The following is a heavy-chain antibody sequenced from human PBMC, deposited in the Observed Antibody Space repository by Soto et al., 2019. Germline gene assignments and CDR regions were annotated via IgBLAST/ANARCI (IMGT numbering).Heavy chain of an antibody. J-gene: IGHJ4*02. Sequence: GGSLRLSCAASGFTFSTYSLSWVRQAPGKGLEWVSSISSSIDYIYYPDSVKGRFTISRDNAKNSLYLQMNSLRAEDTAVYYCARDYDFWSGQRYSDYWGQGTLVTVSS. D-gene: IGHD3-3*01. CDR2: ISSSIDYI. CDR1: GFTFSTYS. V-gene: IGHV3-21*01. CDR3: ARDYDFWSGQRYSDY.